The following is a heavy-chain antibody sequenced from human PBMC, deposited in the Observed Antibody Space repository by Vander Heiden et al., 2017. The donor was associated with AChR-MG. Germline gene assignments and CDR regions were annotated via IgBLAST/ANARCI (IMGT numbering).Heavy chain of an antibody. D-gene: IGHD4-17*01. CDR3: ARDQQTVTTSFDY. Sequence: QVQLVQSGAEVKKPGSSVKVSCKASGGTFSSYAISWVRQAPGQGLEWMGRIIPNLGIANYAQKFQGRVTITADKSTSTAYMELSSLRSEDTAVYYCARDQQTVTTSFDYWGQGTLVTVSS. CDR2: IIPNLGIA. CDR1: GGTFSSYA. V-gene: IGHV1-69*04. J-gene: IGHJ4*02.